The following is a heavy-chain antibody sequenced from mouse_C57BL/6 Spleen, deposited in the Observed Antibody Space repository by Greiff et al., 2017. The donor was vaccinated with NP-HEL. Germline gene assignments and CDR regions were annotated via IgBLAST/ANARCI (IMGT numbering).Heavy chain of an antibody. D-gene: IGHD2-3*01. Sequence: VQLQQSGAELVRPGASVTLSCKASGYTFTDYEMHWVKQTPVHGLEWIGAIDPETGGTAYNQKFKGKAILTADKSSSTAYMELRSLTSEDSAVYYCTREDDGYYLFAYWGQGTLVTVSA. CDR2: IDPETGGT. CDR3: TREDDGYYLFAY. CDR1: GYTFTDYE. J-gene: IGHJ3*01. V-gene: IGHV1-15*01.